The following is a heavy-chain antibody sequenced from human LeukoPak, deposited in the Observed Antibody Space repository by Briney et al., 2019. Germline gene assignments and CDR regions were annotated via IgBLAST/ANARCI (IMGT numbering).Heavy chain of an antibody. CDR3: ARARLRFSGYCSGGSCYPADY. D-gene: IGHD2-15*01. CDR2: ISAYNGNT. J-gene: IGHJ4*02. CDR1: GYTFTSYG. Sequence: ASVKVSCKASGYTFTSYGISWVRQAPGQGLEWMGWISAYNGNTNYAQKLQGRVTMTTDTSTSTAYMELSRLRSDDTAVYYCARARLRFSGYCSGGSCYPADYWGQGTLVTVSS. V-gene: IGHV1-18*01.